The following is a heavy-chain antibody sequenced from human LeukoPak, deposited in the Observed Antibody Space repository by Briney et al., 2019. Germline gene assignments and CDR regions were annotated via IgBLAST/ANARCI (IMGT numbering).Heavy chain of an antibody. V-gene: IGHV3-48*04. CDR3: ARDKGNYGDYHDY. J-gene: IGHJ4*02. Sequence: GGSLRLSCAASGFILSNYRMNWVRQAPGKGLEWVSYISSSGNSREYADSVKGRFTISRDNARDSLHLQMNSLRAEDTAVYYCARDKGNYGDYHDYWGQGTLVTVSS. CDR1: GFILSNYR. D-gene: IGHD4-17*01. CDR2: ISSSGNSR.